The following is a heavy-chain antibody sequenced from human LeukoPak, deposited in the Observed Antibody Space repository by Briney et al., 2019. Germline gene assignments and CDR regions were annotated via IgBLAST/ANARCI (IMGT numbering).Heavy chain of an antibody. D-gene: IGHD3-10*01. CDR3: ARDSVTMVRGVIDFDY. Sequence: GGSLRLSCAASGFTLSSYSMNWVRQAPGKGLEWVSSISSSSSYIYYADSVKGRFTISRDNAKNSLYLQMNSLRAEDTAVYYCARDSVTMVRGVIDFDYWGQGTLVTVSS. J-gene: IGHJ4*02. CDR1: GFTLSSYS. CDR2: ISSSSSYI. V-gene: IGHV3-21*01.